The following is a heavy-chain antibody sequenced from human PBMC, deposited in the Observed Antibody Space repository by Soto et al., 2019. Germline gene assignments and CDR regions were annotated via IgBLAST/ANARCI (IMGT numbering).Heavy chain of an antibody. CDR3: AKDPAPFKSSIAARSDY. J-gene: IGHJ4*02. CDR1: GFSFNSNA. V-gene: IGHV3-23*01. CDR2: ISGSGGVT. Sequence: GSLRLSCTASGFSFNSNAMSWVRQAPGKGLEWVSVISGSGGVTFYADSVKGRFTISRDNSKNTLYLQMNSLRAEDTAVYDCAKDPAPFKSSIAARSDYWGQGTLVTVSS. D-gene: IGHD6-6*01.